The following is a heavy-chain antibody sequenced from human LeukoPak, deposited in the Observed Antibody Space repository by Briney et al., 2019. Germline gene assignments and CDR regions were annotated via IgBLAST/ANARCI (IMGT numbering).Heavy chain of an antibody. CDR3: ARGGPYYYYGMDV. J-gene: IGHJ6*02. CDR2: IIPIFGTA. V-gene: IGHV1-69*13. Sequence: SVKVSCKASGGTFISYAISWVRQAPGQGLEWMGGIIPIFGTANYAQKFQGRVTITADESTSTAYMKLSSLRSEDTAVYYCARGGPYYYYGMDVWGQGTTVTVSS. CDR1: GGTFISYA.